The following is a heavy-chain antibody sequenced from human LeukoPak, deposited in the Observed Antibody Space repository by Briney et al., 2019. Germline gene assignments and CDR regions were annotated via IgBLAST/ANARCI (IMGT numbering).Heavy chain of an antibody. CDR1: GFTFSSYG. CDR2: IWYDGSNK. Sequence: PGGSLRLSCAASGFTFSSYGMHWVRQAPGKGLEWVAVIWYDGSNKYYADSVKGRFTISRDNSKNTLYLQMNSLRAEDTAVYYCARGLSGELAAIGYYWGQGTLVTVSS. CDR3: ARGLSGELAAIGYY. V-gene: IGHV3-33*01. J-gene: IGHJ4*02. D-gene: IGHD2-15*01.